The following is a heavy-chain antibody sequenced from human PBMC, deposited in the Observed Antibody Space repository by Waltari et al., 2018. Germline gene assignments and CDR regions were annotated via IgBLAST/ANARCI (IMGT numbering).Heavy chain of an antibody. Sequence: EVQLVESGGGLVQPGGSLRISCAASGFTFSSYAMSWVRQAPGKGLEWVSAISGSGGTTYYADSVKGRFTISRDNSKNTLYLQMNSLRAEDTALYYCARQYSSSSSPDYWGQGTLVTVSS. V-gene: IGHV3-23*04. D-gene: IGHD6-6*01. CDR3: ARQYSSSSSPDY. J-gene: IGHJ4*02. CDR1: GFTFSSYA. CDR2: ISGSGGTT.